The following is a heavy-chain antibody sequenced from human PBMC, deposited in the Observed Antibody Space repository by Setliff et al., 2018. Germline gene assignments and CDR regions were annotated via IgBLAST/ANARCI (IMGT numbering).Heavy chain of an antibody. CDR1: GYTFTNYG. CDR2: INTYNGDT. Sequence: ASVKVSCKASGYTFTNYGISWVRQAPGQGLEWMGYINTYNGDTYYAQSLQGRVTVTTDTSTNMAYLELRGLRSDDTAVYYCSRLVRYCTTTSCQRLSGDEYWGQGTLVTVSS. V-gene: IGHV1-18*01. J-gene: IGHJ4*02. D-gene: IGHD2-2*01. CDR3: SRLVRYCTTTSCQRLSGDEY.